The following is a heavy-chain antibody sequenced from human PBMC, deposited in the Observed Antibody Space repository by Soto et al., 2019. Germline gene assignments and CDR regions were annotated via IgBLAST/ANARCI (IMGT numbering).Heavy chain of an antibody. CDR3: ERAMVRGVLGY. J-gene: IGHJ4*02. V-gene: IGHV4-31*03. CDR1: GASISHADYY. D-gene: IGHD3-10*01. Sequence: QVQMQESGPGLVKPSQTLSLTCTVSGASISHADYYWPWIRQHPGKVLEWIGYIYYSGGTYYNPSLESRVAMSVDTAKNQFSLKLHSVTAADTAVYYCERAMVRGVLGYWCQGSLVTVSS. CDR2: IYYSGGT.